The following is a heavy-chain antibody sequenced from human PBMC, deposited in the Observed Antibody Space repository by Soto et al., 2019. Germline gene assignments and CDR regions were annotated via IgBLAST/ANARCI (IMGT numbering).Heavy chain of an antibody. D-gene: IGHD6-19*01. CDR2: ISGSGGST. CDR1: GFTFSSYA. Sequence: PGGSLRLSCAASGFTFSSYAISWVRQAPGKGLEWVSAISGSGGSTYYADSVKGRFTISRDNSKNTLYLQMNSLRAEDTAVYYCAKDIYSSGNNWFDPWGQGTLVTVSS. J-gene: IGHJ5*02. V-gene: IGHV3-23*01. CDR3: AKDIYSSGNNWFDP.